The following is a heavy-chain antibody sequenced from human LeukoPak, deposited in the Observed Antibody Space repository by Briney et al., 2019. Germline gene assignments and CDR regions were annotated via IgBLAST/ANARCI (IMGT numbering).Heavy chain of an antibody. CDR3: ARESVLRYFDWLFLFDY. J-gene: IGHJ4*02. CDR1: GGSISSYY. V-gene: IGHV4-4*07. CDR2: IYTSGST. D-gene: IGHD3-9*01. Sequence: PSETLSLTCTVSGGSISSYYWSWIRQPAGKGLEWIGRIYTSGSTNYNPSLKSRVTMSVDTSKNQFSLKLSSVTAADTAVYYCARESVLRYFDWLFLFDYWGQGTLVPVSS.